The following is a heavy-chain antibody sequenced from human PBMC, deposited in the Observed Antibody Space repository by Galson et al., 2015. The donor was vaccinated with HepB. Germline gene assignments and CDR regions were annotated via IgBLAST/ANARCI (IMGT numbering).Heavy chain of an antibody. J-gene: IGHJ5*02. D-gene: IGHD2-2*01. CDR3: ARYAKSSDNWLDP. CDR1: GFTFGDYY. CDR2: ISGAGTYT. Sequence: LRLSCAASGFTFGDYYMAWIRQAPGQGLEWISYISGAGTYTNYPRSVKGRFTISRDNAKHTLYVEMNSLRADDKAVYSGARYAKSSDNWLDPWGQGTLVTVSS. V-gene: IGHV3-11*06.